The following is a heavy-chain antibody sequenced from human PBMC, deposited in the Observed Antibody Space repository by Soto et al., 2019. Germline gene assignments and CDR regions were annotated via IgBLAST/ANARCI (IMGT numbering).Heavy chain of an antibody. V-gene: IGHV3-30*03. CDR1: GFTFSSYG. J-gene: IGHJ5*02. Sequence: PGGSLRLSCAASGFTFSSYGMHWVRQAPGKGLEWVAVISYDGSNKYYADSVKGRFTISRDNSKNTLYLQMNSLRAEDTGVYYCASALDPWGQGTLVTVSS. CDR2: ISYDGSNK. CDR3: ASALDP.